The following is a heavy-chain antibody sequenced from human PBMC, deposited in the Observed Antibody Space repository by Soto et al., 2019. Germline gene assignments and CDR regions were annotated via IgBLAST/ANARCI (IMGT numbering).Heavy chain of an antibody. V-gene: IGHV3-33*01. Sequence: PGGSLRLSCAASVFPFSSYGMHWVRQAPGKGLEWVAVIWYDGSNKYYADSVKGRFTISRDNSKNTLYLQMNSLRAEDTAVYYCARDTRADIVVVVAAMDVWGKGTTVTVSS. CDR1: VFPFSSYG. CDR2: IWYDGSNK. J-gene: IGHJ6*04. CDR3: ARDTRADIVVVVAAMDV. D-gene: IGHD2-15*01.